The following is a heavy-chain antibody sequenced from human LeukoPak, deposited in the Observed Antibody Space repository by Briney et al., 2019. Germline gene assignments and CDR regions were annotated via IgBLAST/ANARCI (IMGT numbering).Heavy chain of an antibody. CDR1: GGSISSSNW. CDR3: ARDRTYDSSGYYPFDI. V-gene: IGHV4-4*02. J-gene: IGHJ3*02. Sequence: PSETLSLTCAVSGGSISSSNWWSWVRQPPGKGLEWIGEIYHSGSTNYNPSLKSRVTISVDKSKNQFSLKLSSVTAADTAVYYCARDRTYDSSGYYPFDIWGQGTMVTVSS. D-gene: IGHD3-22*01. CDR2: IYHSGST.